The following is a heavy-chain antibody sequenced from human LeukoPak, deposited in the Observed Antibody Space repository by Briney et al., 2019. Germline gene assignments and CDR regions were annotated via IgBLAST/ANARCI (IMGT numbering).Heavy chain of an antibody. V-gene: IGHV3-21*01. D-gene: IGHD3-3*01. Sequence: AGGSLRLSCAASGFTFSSYSMNWVRQAPGKGLEWVSSISSSSSYIYYADSVKGRFTISRDNAKNSLYLQMNSLRAEDTAVYYCARDNNFWSGYPIDYWGQGTLVTVSS. CDR2: ISSSSSYI. CDR3: ARDNNFWSGYPIDY. CDR1: GFTFSSYS. J-gene: IGHJ4*02.